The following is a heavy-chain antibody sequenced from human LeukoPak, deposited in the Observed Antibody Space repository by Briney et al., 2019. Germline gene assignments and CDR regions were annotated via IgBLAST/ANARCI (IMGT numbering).Heavy chain of an antibody. Sequence: GSLRLSCAASGFTVSSNYMSWVRQPPGKGLEWIGEINHSGSTNYNPSLKSRVTISVDTSKNQFSLKLSSVTAADTAVYYCARGVTTRFFISNRANWYFDLWGRGTLVTVSS. CDR1: GFTVSSNY. J-gene: IGHJ2*01. V-gene: IGHV4-34*01. CDR2: INHSGST. CDR3: ARGVTTRFFISNRANWYFDL. D-gene: IGHD4-17*01.